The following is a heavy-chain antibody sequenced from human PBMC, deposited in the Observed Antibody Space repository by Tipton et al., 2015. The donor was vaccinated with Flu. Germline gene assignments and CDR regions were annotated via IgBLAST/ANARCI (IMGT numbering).Heavy chain of an antibody. Sequence: QVQLVQSGAEVKKPGASVKVSCKASGYTFTSYNMHCVRQAPGQGLEWMGIIYPAGGGISYAQKFQGRVIMTRDKSTGTVHMGLSSLRSDDTAMYYCARDKGGGTYTFDVWGQETMVTVSS. CDR1: GYTFTSYN. D-gene: IGHD1-1*01. V-gene: IGHV1-46*01. J-gene: IGHJ3*01. CDR3: ARDKGGGTYTFDV. CDR2: IYPAGGGI.